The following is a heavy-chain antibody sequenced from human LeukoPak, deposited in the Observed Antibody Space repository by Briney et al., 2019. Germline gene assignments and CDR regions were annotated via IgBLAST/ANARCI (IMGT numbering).Heavy chain of an antibody. J-gene: IGHJ3*01. Sequence: PGGSLRLSCAASGFTFDDYGMHWVRQAPGKGLVWVSRINTDGSSTNYADSVGGRFTVSRDNAKNTLYLQMNSLRVEDTAVYYCARVIGWDEPFDLWGHGTLVTVSS. CDR3: ARVIGWDEPFDL. CDR2: INTDGSST. D-gene: IGHD1-26*01. CDR1: GFTFDDYG. V-gene: IGHV3-74*01.